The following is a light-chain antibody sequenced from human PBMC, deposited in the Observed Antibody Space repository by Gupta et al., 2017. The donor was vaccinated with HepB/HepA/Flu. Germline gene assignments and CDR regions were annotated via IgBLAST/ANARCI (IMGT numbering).Light chain of an antibody. CDR1: SSDVGGYNY. J-gene: IGLJ2*01. V-gene: IGLV2-14*01. CDR2: DVA. CDR3: SSYISSRTVV. Sequence: QSALTQPASVSGSPGQSIPVSCTGSSSDVGGYNYVSWYQQHPGKAPKLIIYDVANRPSGVSNRLSGSRSGNTASLTISGLQAEDEADYYCSSYISSRTVVFGGGTKLTVL.